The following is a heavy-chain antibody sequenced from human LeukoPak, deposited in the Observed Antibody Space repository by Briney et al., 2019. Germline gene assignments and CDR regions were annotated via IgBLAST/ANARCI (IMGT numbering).Heavy chain of an antibody. D-gene: IGHD6-13*01. V-gene: IGHV3-23*01. J-gene: IGHJ4*02. CDR2: ISGSGGST. CDR1: GFPFSSYA. CDR3: AKAATSSSSFGGFDY. Sequence: GGSLSLSCAASGFPFSSYAMSWVRQAPGKGLEWVSAISGSGGSTYYADSVKGRFTISRDNSKNTLYLQMNSLRAEDTAVYYCAKAATSSSSFGGFDYWGQGTLVTVSS.